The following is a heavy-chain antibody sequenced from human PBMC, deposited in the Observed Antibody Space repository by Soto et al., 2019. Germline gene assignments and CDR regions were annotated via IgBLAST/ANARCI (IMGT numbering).Heavy chain of an antibody. CDR1: SDSMNSGGSS. CDR3: ARRGGSSSGYYYYAMDV. D-gene: IGHD6-6*01. J-gene: IGHJ6*02. Sequence: TLSLTCSVSSDSMNSGGSSWSWIRQHPGKSLEWIGYIYSNGDTYYNPSLKSRVTISVDTSKNQFSLNLTSVNAADTAVYYCARRGGSSSGYYYYAMDVWGQGTTV. V-gene: IGHV4-31*03. CDR2: IYSNGDT.